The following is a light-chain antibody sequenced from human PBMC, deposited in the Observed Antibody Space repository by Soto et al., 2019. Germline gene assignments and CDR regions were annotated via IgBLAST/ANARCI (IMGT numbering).Light chain of an antibody. CDR1: QDISQY. V-gene: IGKV1-27*01. CDR2: YAS. Sequence: DIQMTQSPSSLSASVGDRVTLTCRASQDISQYLAWYQQRPGKVPKLLIYYASTLQSGVPSRFSGSGSGTEFTLTISSLQREDVATYYCLKYTEDVPGTFGQGTKVEI. J-gene: IGKJ1*01. CDR3: LKYTEDVPGT.